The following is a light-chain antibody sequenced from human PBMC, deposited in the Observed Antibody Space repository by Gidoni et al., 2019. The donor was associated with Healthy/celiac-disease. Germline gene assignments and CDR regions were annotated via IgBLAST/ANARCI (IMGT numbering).Light chain of an antibody. CDR2: GES. CDR3: QQYNNCPRT. V-gene: IGKV3-15*01. CDR1: QSVSST. J-gene: IGKJ1*01. Sequence: EIVMTQSPATLSVSPGGSATLSCRASQSVSSTLAWHQQKPGQAPRLLIYGESTRATGTPARFSGSGSGTEFTLTISSLQSEDFAVYYCQQYNNCPRTFGQXTMVEIK.